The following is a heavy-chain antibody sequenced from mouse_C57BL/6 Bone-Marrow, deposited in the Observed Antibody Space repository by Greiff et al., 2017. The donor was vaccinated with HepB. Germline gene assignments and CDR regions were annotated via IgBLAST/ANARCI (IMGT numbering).Heavy chain of an antibody. D-gene: IGHD2-10*02. CDR3: ARRYGPYFDY. Sequence: QVQLKQPGAELVRPGSSVKLSCKASGYTFTSYWMHWVKQRPIQGLEWIGNIDPSDSETHYNQKFKDKATLTVDKSSSTAYMQLSSLTSEDSAVYYCARRYGPYFDYWGQGTTLTVSS. CDR1: GYTFTSYW. CDR2: IDPSDSET. V-gene: IGHV1-52*01. J-gene: IGHJ2*01.